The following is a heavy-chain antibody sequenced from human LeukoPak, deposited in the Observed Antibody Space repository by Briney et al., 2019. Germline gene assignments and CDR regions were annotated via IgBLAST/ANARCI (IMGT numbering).Heavy chain of an antibody. CDR1: GFTFSTYG. CDR2: INSDGSST. J-gene: IGHJ5*02. CDR3: ARDGSGYCSGGSCYGGTWFDP. Sequence: GGSLRLSCAASGFTFSTYGMHWVRQAPGKGLVWVSRINSDGSSTSYADSVKGRFTISRDNAKNTLYLQMNSLRAEDTAVYYCARDGSGYCSGGSCYGGTWFDPWGQGTLVTVSS. V-gene: IGHV3-74*01. D-gene: IGHD2-15*01.